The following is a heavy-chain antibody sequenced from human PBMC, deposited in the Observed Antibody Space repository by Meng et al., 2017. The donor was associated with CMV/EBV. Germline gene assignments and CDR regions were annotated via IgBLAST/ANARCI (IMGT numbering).Heavy chain of an antibody. Sequence: GESLKISCAASGFTFSSYSMNWVRQAPGKGLEWVSYISSSSSTIYYADSVKGRFTISRDNAKNSLYLQMNSLRAEDTAVYYCARDSPGRYCSGGSCYYYYYGMDVWGQETTVTVSS. CDR2: ISSSSSTI. J-gene: IGHJ6*02. CDR3: ARDSPGRYCSGGSCYYYYYGMDV. D-gene: IGHD2-15*01. V-gene: IGHV3-48*04. CDR1: GFTFSSYS.